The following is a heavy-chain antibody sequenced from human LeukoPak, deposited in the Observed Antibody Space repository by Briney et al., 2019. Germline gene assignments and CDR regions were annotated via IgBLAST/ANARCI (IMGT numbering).Heavy chain of an antibody. CDR3: ARSSIYYDSSGYRI. D-gene: IGHD3-22*01. Sequence: KPSETLSLTCAVYGGPFSGYYWSWIRQPPGKGLEWIGEINQSGSTNYNPSLKSRVTISVDTSKNQFSLKLSPVTAADTAVYYCARSSIYYDSSGYRIWGQGTLVTVS. CDR1: GGPFSGYY. V-gene: IGHV4-34*01. CDR2: INQSGST. J-gene: IGHJ4*02.